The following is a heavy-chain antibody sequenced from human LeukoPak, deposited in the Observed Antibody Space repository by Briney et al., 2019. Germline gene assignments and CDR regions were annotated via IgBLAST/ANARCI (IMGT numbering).Heavy chain of an antibody. Sequence: PGGSLRLSCAASGFTFSSYAMNWVRQAPGKGLEWVAIISYDGTNKDYADSVKGRFTISRDNSRNTLYLQMNSLRAEDTAVYYCCAGSYVSLDYWGQGTLVTVSS. J-gene: IGHJ4*02. CDR2: ISYDGTNK. V-gene: IGHV3-30-3*01. CDR3: CAGSYVSLDY. D-gene: IGHD3-10*01. CDR1: GFTFSSYA.